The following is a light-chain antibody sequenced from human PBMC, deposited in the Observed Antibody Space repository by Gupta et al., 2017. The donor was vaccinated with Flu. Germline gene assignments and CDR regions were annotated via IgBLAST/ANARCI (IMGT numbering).Light chain of an antibody. Sequence: DIQLTQSPSTLSASLGDRVTITCRASQDIINSLAWYQQKPGNAPNLLIYKASSLASGVPSRFSGGGSGTDFTLTISSLQPDDIATYYCQQGNNYSYTFGQGTKLEIK. CDR1: QDIINS. V-gene: IGKV1-5*03. CDR3: QQGNNYSYT. J-gene: IGKJ2*01. CDR2: KAS.